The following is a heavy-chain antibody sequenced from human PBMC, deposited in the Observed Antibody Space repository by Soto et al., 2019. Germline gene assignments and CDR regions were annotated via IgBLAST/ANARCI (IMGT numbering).Heavy chain of an antibody. CDR2: ISGSGGTT. V-gene: IGHV3-23*01. D-gene: IGHD5-18*01. CDR1: GFPFSSYA. Sequence: GGSLRLSCAASGFPFSSYAMSWVRQAPGKGLDWVSVISGSGGTTYYADSVKGRFTISRDNSKNTLYLQMTSLRAEDTAVYYCAKDLPHIHSYGYGGFDYWGQGALVTVSS. CDR3: AKDLPHIHSYGYGGFDY. J-gene: IGHJ4*02.